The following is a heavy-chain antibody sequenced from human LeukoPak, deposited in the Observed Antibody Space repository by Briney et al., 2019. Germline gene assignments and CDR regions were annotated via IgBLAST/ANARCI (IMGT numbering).Heavy chain of an antibody. D-gene: IGHD5-12*01. CDR2: IKQDGSEK. J-gene: IGHJ3*02. CDR3: AKEASDSGYDSDAFDI. CDR1: GFTFSSYW. V-gene: IGHV3-7*03. Sequence: GGSLRLSCAASGFTFSSYWMSWVRQAPGKGLEWVANIKQDGSEKYYVDSVKGRFTISGDNSKNTLYLQMNSLGAEDTAVYYCAKEASDSGYDSDAFDIWGQGTMVTVSS.